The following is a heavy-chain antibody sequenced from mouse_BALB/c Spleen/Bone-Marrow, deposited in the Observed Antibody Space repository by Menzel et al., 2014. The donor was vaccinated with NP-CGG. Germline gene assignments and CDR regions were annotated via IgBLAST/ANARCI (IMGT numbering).Heavy chain of an antibody. CDR3: ARHYGTIYYYAMDY. J-gene: IGHJ4*01. Sequence: EVHLVESGGGLVQPGGSRKLSCAASGFTFSSFGMHWVRQAPEKGLEWVAYISSGSSTIYYADTVKGRFTISRDNPKNTLFLRMTSLRSEDTAMYYCARHYGTIYYYAMDYWGQGTSVTVSS. CDR2: ISSGSSTI. D-gene: IGHD2-1*01. CDR1: GFTFSSFG. V-gene: IGHV5-17*02.